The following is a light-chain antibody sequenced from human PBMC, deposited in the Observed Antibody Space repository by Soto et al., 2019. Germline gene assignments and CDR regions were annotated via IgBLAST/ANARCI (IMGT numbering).Light chain of an antibody. J-gene: IGKJ5*01. CDR1: QSVISY. Sequence: EIVVTQSPATLSLSPWERATLSCRASQSVISYLAWYQQKPGQAPRLLIYDASNRATGIPARFSGSGSGTDFTLTISSIEHADFAVYYCQQRSSWPRITFGQGTRLEIK. CDR2: DAS. CDR3: QQRSSWPRIT. V-gene: IGKV3-11*01.